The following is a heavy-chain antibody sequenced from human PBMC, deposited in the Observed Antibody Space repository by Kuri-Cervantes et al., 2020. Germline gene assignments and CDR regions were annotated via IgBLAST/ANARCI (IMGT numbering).Heavy chain of an antibody. J-gene: IGHJ5*02. D-gene: IGHD1-20*01. Sequence: ASVKVSCKASGYTFTGYYMHWVRQAPGQGLEWMGWINPNSGGTNYAQKFQGRVTMTRDTSISTAYMELSTLRSDDTAVYYCARDNLALEGRPFDPWGQGTLVTVSS. CDR3: ARDNLALEGRPFDP. V-gene: IGHV1-2*02. CDR1: GYTFTGYY. CDR2: INPNSGGT.